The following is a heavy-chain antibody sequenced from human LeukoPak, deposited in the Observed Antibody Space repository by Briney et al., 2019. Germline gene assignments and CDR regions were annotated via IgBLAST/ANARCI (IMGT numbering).Heavy chain of an antibody. CDR2: IYDSEGT. CDR3: ASGIAYYQPSKNAFDF. D-gene: IGHD2-2*01. V-gene: IGHV4-30-2*01. CDR1: GVSISNAGYL. J-gene: IGHJ3*01. Sequence: PSETLSLTCTVSGVSISNAGYLWSWIRQPPGEGLEYIGYIYDSEGTYNNPSLKSRVTVSVDRSKNQFSLKVYSVSAADTAVYYCASGIAYYQPSKNAFDFWGQGTMVIVSS.